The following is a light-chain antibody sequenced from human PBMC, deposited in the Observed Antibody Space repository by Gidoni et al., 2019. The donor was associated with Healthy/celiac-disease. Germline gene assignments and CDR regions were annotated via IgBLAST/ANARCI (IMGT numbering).Light chain of an antibody. Sequence: QSVLTQPPSGSGAPGQRVTIPCTGSSSNIGAGYDVHWYQQLPGTAPKLLIYGNTNRPSGVPDRFSGSKSGTSASLAITGLQAEDEAAYYCQSYDSSPCGWVFGGGTKLTVL. CDR2: GNT. CDR3: QSYDSSPCGWV. CDR1: SSNIGAGYD. J-gene: IGLJ3*02. V-gene: IGLV1-40*01.